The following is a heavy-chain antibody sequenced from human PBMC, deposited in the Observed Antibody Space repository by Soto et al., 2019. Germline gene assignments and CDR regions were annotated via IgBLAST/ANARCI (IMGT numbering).Heavy chain of an antibody. CDR2: INSDGSST. Sequence: PGGSLRLSCAASGFTFSSYWMHWVRQAPGKGLVWVSRINSDGSSTSYADSVKGRFTISRDNAKNTLYLQMNSLRAEDTAVYYCARAALCSGGSCYWNNFDYWGQGTLVTVSS. CDR3: ARAALCSGGSCYWNNFDY. CDR1: GFTFSSYW. D-gene: IGHD2-15*01. V-gene: IGHV3-74*01. J-gene: IGHJ4*02.